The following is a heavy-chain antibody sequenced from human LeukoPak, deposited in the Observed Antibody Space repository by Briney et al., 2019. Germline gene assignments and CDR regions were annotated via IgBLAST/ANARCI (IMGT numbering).Heavy chain of an antibody. Sequence: GGSLRLSCAASGFTFSSYEMNWVRQAPGKGLEWVSYISSSGSTIYYADSVKGRFTISRDNAKNSLYLQMNSLRAEDTAVYYCARSGIAGEFDYWGQGTLVTVSS. CDR2: ISSSGSTI. D-gene: IGHD6-13*01. CDR1: GFTFSSYE. J-gene: IGHJ4*02. V-gene: IGHV3-48*03. CDR3: ARSGIAGEFDY.